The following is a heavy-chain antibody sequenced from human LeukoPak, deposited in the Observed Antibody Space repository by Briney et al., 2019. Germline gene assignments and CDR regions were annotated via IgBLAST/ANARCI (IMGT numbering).Heavy chain of an antibody. V-gene: IGHV4-4*02. CDR3: ARQTGQEDY. J-gene: IGHJ4*02. CDR1: GGSISSSNW. D-gene: IGHD1-14*01. CDR2: IYHSGST. Sequence: SETLSLTCAVSGGSISSSNWWTWVRQSPGKGLEWIGEIYHSGSTNYNPSLKSRVTISVNTSKNQFSLKLSSVTAADTAVYYCARQTGQEDYWGQGTLVTVSS.